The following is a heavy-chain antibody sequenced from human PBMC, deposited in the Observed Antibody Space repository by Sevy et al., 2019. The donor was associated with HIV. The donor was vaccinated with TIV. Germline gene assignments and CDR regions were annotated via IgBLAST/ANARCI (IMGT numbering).Heavy chain of an antibody. CDR2: IYSSDRT. V-gene: IGHV3-53*01. D-gene: IGHD3-22*01. CDR3: ARDRVTYYYDSSGYYTSGYGMDV. CDR1: GFTVSDNH. J-gene: IGHJ6*02. Sequence: GGSLRLSCAASGFTVSDNHMNWVRQAPGKGLEWVSVIYSSDRTDYSDSVKGRFTVSRDNSKNTLYLHMNSLRAEDTAVYYCARDRVTYYYDSSGYYTSGYGMDVWGQGTTVTVSS.